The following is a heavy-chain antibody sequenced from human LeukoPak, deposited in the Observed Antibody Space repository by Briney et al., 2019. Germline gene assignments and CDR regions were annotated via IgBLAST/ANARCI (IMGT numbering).Heavy chain of an antibody. D-gene: IGHD5-18*01. CDR3: ARLLGYSYGYGDY. CDR2: IYYSGST. J-gene: IGHJ4*02. Sequence: PSETLSLTCTVSGGSISSSRYYWGWIRQPPGKGLEWIGSIYYSGSTYYNPSLKSRVTIPVDTSKNQFSLKLSSVTAADTAVYYCARLLGYSYGYGDYWGQGTLVTVSS. CDR1: GGSISSSRYY. V-gene: IGHV4-39*01.